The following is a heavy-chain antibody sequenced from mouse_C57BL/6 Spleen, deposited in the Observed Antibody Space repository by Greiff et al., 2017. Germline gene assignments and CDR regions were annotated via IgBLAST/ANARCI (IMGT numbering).Heavy chain of an antibody. CDR3: TAVYSNWRFAF. CDR2: IDPENGDT. Sequence: VQLQQPGAELVKPGASVKLSCTASGFNINDYYMHWVKQRPEQGLEWIGCIDPENGDTEYASKFQGKATIPADTSSNTAYLQLSSLTSEDTAVYSCTAVYSNWRFAFWGKGTLVTVSA. J-gene: IGHJ3*01. CDR1: GFNINDYY. D-gene: IGHD2-5*01. V-gene: IGHV14-4*01.